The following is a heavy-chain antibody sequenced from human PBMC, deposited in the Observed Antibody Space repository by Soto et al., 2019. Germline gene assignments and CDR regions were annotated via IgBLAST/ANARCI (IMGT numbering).Heavy chain of an antibody. D-gene: IGHD3-9*01. CDR3: ARSTVWNYHETGDYHGFDN. J-gene: IGHJ4*02. V-gene: IGHV4-38-2*01. CDR2: IYHSGST. Sequence: SETLCLTCAASGYSVSSGYYWGWIRQPPGKGLERIGTIYHSGSTYYTPSLKSRVTISVDTSKNHFSLKLKSVTAADTAVFYCARSTVWNYHETGDYHGFDNWGQGTPVTVS. CDR1: GYSVSSGYY.